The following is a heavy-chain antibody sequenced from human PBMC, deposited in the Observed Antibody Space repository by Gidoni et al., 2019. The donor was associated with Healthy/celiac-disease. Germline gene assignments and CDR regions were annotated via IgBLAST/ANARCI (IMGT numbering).Heavy chain of an antibody. V-gene: IGHV3-9*01. CDR2: ISWNSGSI. CDR3: AKDPDGYYDSSGFFDY. J-gene: IGHJ4*02. D-gene: IGHD3-22*01. CDR1: GFTFDDYA. Sequence: EVQLVESGGGLVQHGRSLRLSCAASGFTFDDYAMHWVRQAPGKGLGWVSGISWNSGSIGYADSVKGRFTVSRDNAKNSLYLQMNSLRAEDTALYYCAKDPDGYYDSSGFFDYWGQGTLVTVSS.